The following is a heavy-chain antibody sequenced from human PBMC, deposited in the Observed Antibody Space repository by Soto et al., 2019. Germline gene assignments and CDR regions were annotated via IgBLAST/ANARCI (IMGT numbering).Heavy chain of an antibody. Sequence: QVQLQESGPGLVKPSQTLSLTCTVSGGSISSGDYYWSWIRQPPGKVLEWIGYIYYSGSTYYNPSLKSRVTISVDTSKNQFSLKLSSVTAADTAVYYCARGRDGYNRGYDYWGQGTLVTVSS. J-gene: IGHJ4*02. D-gene: IGHD5-12*01. CDR2: IYYSGST. V-gene: IGHV4-30-4*01. CDR1: GGSISSGDYY. CDR3: ARGRDGYNRGYDY.